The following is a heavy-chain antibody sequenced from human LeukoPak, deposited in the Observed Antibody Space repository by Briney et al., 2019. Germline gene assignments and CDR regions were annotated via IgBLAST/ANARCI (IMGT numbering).Heavy chain of an antibody. CDR1: GFTFSSYW. V-gene: IGHV3-74*01. CDR2: IKSDDSST. D-gene: IGHD2-21*02. CDR3: TAIRPDY. J-gene: IGHJ4*02. Sequence: PGGSLRLSCAASGFTFSSYWMHWVRQAPGKGLVWVSRIKSDDSSTDYADSVKGRFTISRDNAKNTLYPQMNSLRVEDMAVYYCTAIRPDYWGRGTLVTVSP.